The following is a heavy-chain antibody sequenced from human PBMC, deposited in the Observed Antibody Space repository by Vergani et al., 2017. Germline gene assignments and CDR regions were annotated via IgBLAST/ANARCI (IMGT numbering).Heavy chain of an antibody. CDR3: AIVADYYYSSDYYFDY. D-gene: IGHD3-22*01. Sequence: QVQVVQSGAEVKKSGASVKVSCQASGYSLTELTIHWVRQAPGKGLEWMGGFDPEHGEVTFAHHIQGRVTMTEDRSTDTAYMELSSLRPEDTALYYYAIVADYYYSSDYYFDYWGQGTLVTVSS. V-gene: IGHV1-24*01. CDR2: FDPEHGEV. CDR1: GYSLTELT. J-gene: IGHJ4*02.